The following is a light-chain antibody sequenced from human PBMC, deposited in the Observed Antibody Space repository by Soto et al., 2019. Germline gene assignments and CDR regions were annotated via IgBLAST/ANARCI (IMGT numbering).Light chain of an antibody. CDR2: EVS. J-gene: IGLJ1*01. Sequence: QSVLTHPASVSGSPGQSITISCTGSSSDVGGYNYVSWYQQHPGKAPKLMIYEVSNRPSGVSNRFSGSKSGNTASLTISGLQTEDEADYYCSSYRSGATLNFGTGTKVTV. CDR1: SSDVGGYNY. CDR3: SSYRSGATLN. V-gene: IGLV2-14*01.